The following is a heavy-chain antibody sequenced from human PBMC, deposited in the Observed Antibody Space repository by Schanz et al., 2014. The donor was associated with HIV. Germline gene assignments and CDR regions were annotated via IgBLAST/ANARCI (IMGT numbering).Heavy chain of an antibody. Sequence: EVHLVESGGGMVQPGGSLRLSCSGFGLTFSDFWMTWVRQAPGKGLEWVANIKGDGSEKSLIDSVKGRFTISRDNAKSSLFLQMDNVTVEDTALYYCAREASYHDFWYGYQTLPLDRWGQGTLVIVSS. D-gene: IGHD3-3*01. CDR1: GLTFSDFW. CDR2: IKGDGSEK. CDR3: AREASYHDFWYGYQTLPLDR. J-gene: IGHJ5*02. V-gene: IGHV3-7*01.